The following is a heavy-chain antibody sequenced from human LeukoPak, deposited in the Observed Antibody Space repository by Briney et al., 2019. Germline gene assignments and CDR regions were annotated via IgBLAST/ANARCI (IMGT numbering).Heavy chain of an antibody. CDR3: AIMGDFWSRHRHNWFDP. CDR1: GGTFSSYA. V-gene: IGHV1-69*13. CDR2: IVPIFGTA. D-gene: IGHD3-3*01. J-gene: IGHJ5*02. Sequence: SVKVSCKASGGTFSSYAISWVRQAPGQGLEWMGGIVPIFGTANYAQKFQGRVTITADESTSTAYMELSSLRSEDTAVYYCAIMGDFWSRHRHNWFDPWGQGTLVTVSS.